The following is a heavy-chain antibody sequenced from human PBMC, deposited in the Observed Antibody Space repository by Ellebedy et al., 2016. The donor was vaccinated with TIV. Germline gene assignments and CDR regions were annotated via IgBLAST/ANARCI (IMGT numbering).Heavy chain of an antibody. Sequence: AASVKVSCKASGYTFTSYYMHWARQAPGQGLEWMGWINPNSGGTNYAQKFQGRVTMTRDTSISTAYMELSRLRSDDTAVYYCASLGYCSGGSCFRIRGYFDYWGQGTLVTVSS. J-gene: IGHJ4*02. V-gene: IGHV1-2*02. D-gene: IGHD2-15*01. CDR2: INPNSGGT. CDR3: ASLGYCSGGSCFRIRGYFDY. CDR1: GYTFTSYY.